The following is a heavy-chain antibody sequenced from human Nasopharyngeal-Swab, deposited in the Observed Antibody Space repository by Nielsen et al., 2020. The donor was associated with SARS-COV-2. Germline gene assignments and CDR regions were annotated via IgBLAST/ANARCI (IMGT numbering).Heavy chain of an antibody. CDR2: ISSSSSYI. Sequence: VRQAPGKGLEWVSSISSSSSYIYYADSVKGRFTISRDNAKNSLYLQMNSLRAEDTAVYYCARDEAMVRGVIVFDYWGQGTLVTLL. V-gene: IGHV3-21*01. J-gene: IGHJ4*02. CDR3: ARDEAMVRGVIVFDY. D-gene: IGHD3-10*01.